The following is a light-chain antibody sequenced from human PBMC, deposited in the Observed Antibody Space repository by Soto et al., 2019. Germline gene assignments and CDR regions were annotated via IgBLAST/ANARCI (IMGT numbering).Light chain of an antibody. J-gene: IGKJ1*01. Sequence: EIVLTQSPGTLSLTLGERATLSCRASQSVSNNFLAWYQQKPGQAPRLLIYGASSRATGIPDRFSGSGSGKDFTLTISRLETQDFGVYYCQQYATSPPRTFGQGTKV. V-gene: IGKV3-20*01. CDR2: GAS. CDR3: QQYATSPPRT. CDR1: QSVSNNF.